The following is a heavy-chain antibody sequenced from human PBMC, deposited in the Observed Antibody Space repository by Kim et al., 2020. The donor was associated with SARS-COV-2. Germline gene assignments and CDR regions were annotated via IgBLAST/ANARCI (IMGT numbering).Heavy chain of an antibody. CDR1: GFTFSSYG. CDR3: ATQTYAAFDY. CDR2: ISYDGSNK. J-gene: IGHJ4*02. V-gene: IGHV3-30*03. Sequence: GGSLRLSCAASGFTFSSYGMHWVRQAPGKGLEWVAVISYDGSNKYYADSVKGRFTISRDNSKNTLYLQMNSLRAEDTAVYYCATQTYAAFDYWGQGTLVTVSS. D-gene: IGHD2-2*01.